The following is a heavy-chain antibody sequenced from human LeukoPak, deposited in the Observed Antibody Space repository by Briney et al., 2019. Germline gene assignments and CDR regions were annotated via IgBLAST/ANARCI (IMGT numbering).Heavy chain of an antibody. CDR1: GGSISSYY. CDR2: IYYSGST. Sequence: SETLSLTCTVSGGSISSYYWSWIRQPPGKGLEWIGYIYYSGSTNSNHSLTRRVTISVDTSKNQFSQKLSSVTAADTAVYYCASSICLGGTSCYGGNWCDPWGQGTLVTVSS. V-gene: IGHV4-59*01. J-gene: IGHJ5*02. CDR3: ASSICLGGTSCYGGNWCDP. D-gene: IGHD2-2*01.